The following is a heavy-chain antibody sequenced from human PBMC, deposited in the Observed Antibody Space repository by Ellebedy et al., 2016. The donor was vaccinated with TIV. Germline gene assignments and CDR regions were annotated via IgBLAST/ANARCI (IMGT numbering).Heavy chain of an antibody. Sequence: SETLSLXXTVSGGSISSSSYYWGWIRQPPGKGLAWIGSIYYSGSTYYNPSLKSRVTISVDTSKNQFSLKLSSMTAADTAVYYCTRCSGNDYVNSDYWGQGTLVTVSS. CDR2: IYYSGST. D-gene: IGHD5-12*01. J-gene: IGHJ4*02. CDR1: GGSISSSSYY. V-gene: IGHV4-39*07. CDR3: TRCSGNDYVNSDY.